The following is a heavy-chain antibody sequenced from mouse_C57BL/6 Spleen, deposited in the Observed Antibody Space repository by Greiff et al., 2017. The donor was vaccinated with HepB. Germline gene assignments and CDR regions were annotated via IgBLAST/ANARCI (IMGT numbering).Heavy chain of an antibody. CDR3: TRSLLKYYFDY. CDR1: GYTFTDYE. Sequence: VQLQQSGAELVRPGASVTLSCKASGYTFTDYEMHWVKQTPVRGLEWIGAIDPETGGTAYNQKFKGKAILTADKSSSTAYMELRSLTSEDSAVYYCTRSLLKYYFDYWGQGTTLTVSS. D-gene: IGHD6-5*01. CDR2: IDPETGGT. V-gene: IGHV1-15*01. J-gene: IGHJ2*01.